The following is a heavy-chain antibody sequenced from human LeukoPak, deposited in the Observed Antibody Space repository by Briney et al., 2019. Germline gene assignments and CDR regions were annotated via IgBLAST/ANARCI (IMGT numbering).Heavy chain of an antibody. CDR3: ARDLSSGWDLFDY. CDR2: ISAYNGNT. CDR1: GYTFISYG. D-gene: IGHD1-26*01. V-gene: IGHV1-18*01. Sequence: ASVKVSCKTSGYTFISYGISWVRQAPGQGLEWMGWISAYNGNTNYAQKLQGRVTMTRDTSTSTAYMELRSLRSDDTAVYYCARDLSSGWDLFDYWGQGTLVTVSS. J-gene: IGHJ4*02.